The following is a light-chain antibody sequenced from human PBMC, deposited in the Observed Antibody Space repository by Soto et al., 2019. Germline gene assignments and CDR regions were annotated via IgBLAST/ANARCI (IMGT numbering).Light chain of an antibody. CDR2: DAS. Sequence: EVVMTQSPATLSVSPGERATLSCRASLSVSRNLAWYQQKPGQAPRLLIFDASTRATGIPARFSGSGSGTEFTLTITSLQSEHFAVYYCQQYTACPRTFGQGTKV. J-gene: IGKJ1*01. CDR3: QQYTACPRT. CDR1: LSVSRN. V-gene: IGKV3-15*01.